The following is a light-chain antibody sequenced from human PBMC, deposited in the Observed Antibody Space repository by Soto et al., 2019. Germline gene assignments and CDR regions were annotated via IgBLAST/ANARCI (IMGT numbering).Light chain of an antibody. CDR3: SSYAGSLYI. Sequence: QSALTQPASVSGSPGQSITISCTGTSSDVGGYNYVSWYQQHPGKAPKLMIYDVSKWPSGVPDRFSGSKSGNTASLTVSGLQAEDEADYYCSSYAGSLYIFGTGTKVTVL. CDR1: SSDVGGYNY. CDR2: DVS. J-gene: IGLJ1*01. V-gene: IGLV2-8*01.